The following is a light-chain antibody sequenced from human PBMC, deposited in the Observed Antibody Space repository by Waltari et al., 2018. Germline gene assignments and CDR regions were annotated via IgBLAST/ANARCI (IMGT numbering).Light chain of an antibody. CDR3: QQYDSLPWT. J-gene: IGKJ1*01. V-gene: IGKV1-33*01. CDR1: QNIRNF. CDR2: DAS. Sequence: NQLTNSPSSLPASVGDSVTVTCQASQNIRNFLNWYQQKPGKAPKLLIYDASNLERGVPSRFSGSGSGTDFTLTISSLQPEDIATYYCQQYDSLPWTFGEGTKVEIK.